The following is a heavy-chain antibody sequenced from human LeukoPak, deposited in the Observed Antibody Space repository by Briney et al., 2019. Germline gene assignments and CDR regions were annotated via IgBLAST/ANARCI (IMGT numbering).Heavy chain of an antibody. V-gene: IGHV6-1*01. J-gene: IGHJ5*02. CDR3: ARGNIPAAGTGWFDP. CDR1: GDSVSNDSAG. CDR2: TYYRSEWYN. D-gene: IGHD6-13*01. Sequence: SQTLSFTFAISGDSVSNDSAGWNWIRQSPSRGLEWLGRTYYRSEWYNAYAVSVKSRIAISPDTSKNQFSLLLNSVTPEDTAVYYCARGNIPAAGTGWFDPWGQGTLVTVSS.